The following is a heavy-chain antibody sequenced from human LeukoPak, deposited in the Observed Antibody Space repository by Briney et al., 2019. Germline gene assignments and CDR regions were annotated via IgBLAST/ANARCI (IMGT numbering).Heavy chain of an antibody. J-gene: IGHJ6*02. CDR2: IYWNDDK. D-gene: IGHD6-13*01. V-gene: IGHV2-5*01. CDR1: GFSLSTSGVG. Sequence: ESGPTLVKPTQTLTLTCTFSGFSLSTSGVGVGWIRQPPGKALECLALIYWNDDKRYSPSLKNRLTITKDTSKNQVVLTMTNMDPVDTATYYCVPRKAYSSSWPSYYYYGMDVWGQGTTVTVSS. CDR3: VPRKAYSSSWPSYYYYGMDV.